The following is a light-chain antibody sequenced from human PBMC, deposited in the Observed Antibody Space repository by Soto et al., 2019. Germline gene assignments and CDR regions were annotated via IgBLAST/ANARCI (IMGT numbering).Light chain of an antibody. V-gene: IGKV3-11*01. J-gene: IGKJ5*01. Sequence: EIVLTQSPATLSLSPGERATLSCRASQSVSSYLAWYQQKPGQAPRLLIYDASNRATGIPARFSGSGSGTDFTLTISSLEPEDFEVYYCQQRSNWLITFGQGRRREIK. CDR1: QSVSSY. CDR2: DAS. CDR3: QQRSNWLIT.